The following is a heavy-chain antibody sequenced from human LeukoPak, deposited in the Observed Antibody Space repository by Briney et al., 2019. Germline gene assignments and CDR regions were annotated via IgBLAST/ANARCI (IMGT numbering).Heavy chain of an antibody. V-gene: IGHV3-23*01. CDR2: ISGTTSGT. Sequence: QTGGSLRLSCAASGFTFSTCAMSWVRQAPGKGLEWVSGISGTTSGTYYADSVKGRFTISRDNAKNSLYLQMNSLRAEDTAVYYCARGLRGYSYWGQGTLVTVSS. CDR1: GFTFSTCA. D-gene: IGHD5-18*01. CDR3: ARGLRGYSY. J-gene: IGHJ4*02.